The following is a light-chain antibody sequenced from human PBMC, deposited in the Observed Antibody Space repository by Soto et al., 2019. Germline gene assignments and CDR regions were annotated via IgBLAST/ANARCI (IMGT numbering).Light chain of an antibody. CDR3: QSYDSDFVV. Sequence: NFMLTQPHSVSESPGQTLSISCTRSSGSIGNNYVQWYQQRPGTAPTTVIYENNQRLSGVPERFSGSTDGSSNSASLTIAGLQAEDDADDDCQSYDSDFVVFGGGTKVTVL. J-gene: IGLJ2*01. V-gene: IGLV6-57*04. CDR2: ENN. CDR1: SGSIGNNY.